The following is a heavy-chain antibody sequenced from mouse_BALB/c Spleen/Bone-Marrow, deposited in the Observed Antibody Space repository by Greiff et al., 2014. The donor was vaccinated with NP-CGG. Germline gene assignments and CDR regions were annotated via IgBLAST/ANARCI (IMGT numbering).Heavy chain of an antibody. Sequence: VHLVESGAELVRPGASVKLSCKPSGYTFTSYWINWVKQRPGQGLEWIGNIYPSDNYTNYNQKFKDKATLTVDISSTTAYMQLSSPTSEDSAVYYCTRTYEYFDYWGQGSTLTVSS. V-gene: IGHV1-69*02. D-gene: IGHD2-3*01. CDR3: TRTYEYFDY. CDR1: GYTFTSYW. CDR2: IYPSDNYT. J-gene: IGHJ2*01.